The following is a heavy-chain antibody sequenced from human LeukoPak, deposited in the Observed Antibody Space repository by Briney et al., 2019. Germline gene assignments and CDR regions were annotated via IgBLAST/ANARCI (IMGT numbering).Heavy chain of an antibody. V-gene: IGHV1-46*01. J-gene: IGHJ4*02. D-gene: IGHD6-6*01. CDR3: ARDEEWRSSSTEY. Sequence: GASVSLSCKASGYTFSSYSMHWVRQAPGQGLEWMGIINPNSGTTTYAQRFQGRVTMTRDTSTSTVYMELSSLRSDDPAVYYCARDEEWRSSSTEYWGQGTLVIVSS. CDR1: GYTFSSYS. CDR2: INPNSGTT.